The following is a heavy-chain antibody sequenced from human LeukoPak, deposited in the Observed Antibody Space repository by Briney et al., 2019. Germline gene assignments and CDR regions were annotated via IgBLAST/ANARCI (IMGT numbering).Heavy chain of an antibody. D-gene: IGHD2-2*01. Sequence: SETLSLTCTVSGGSISSGSYYWSWIRQPAGKGLEWIGRIYTSGSTNYNPSLKSRVTISVDTSKNQFSLKLSSVTAADTAVYYCACGYCSSTSCYYGGAFDYWGQGTLVTVSS. CDR1: GGSISSGSYY. CDR2: IYTSGST. CDR3: ACGYCSSTSCYYGGAFDY. V-gene: IGHV4-61*02. J-gene: IGHJ4*02.